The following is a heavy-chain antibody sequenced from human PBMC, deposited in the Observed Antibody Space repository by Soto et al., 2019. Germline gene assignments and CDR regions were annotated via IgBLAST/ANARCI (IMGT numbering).Heavy chain of an antibody. CDR1: GGFVSSGNYY. V-gene: IGHV4-34*01. D-gene: IGHD1-1*01. J-gene: IGHJ3*02. Sequence: QVQLQQWGAGLLKPSETLSLTCAVYGGFVSSGNYYWSWIRQPPGKGLEWIGEMSHSGGTHFNPSRKSRVTISVDTSKNQFSLKMSSVIAADTALYYCARVERGTATTVVDAFDIWGPGTMVTVSS. CDR3: ARVERGTATTVVDAFDI. CDR2: MSHSGGT.